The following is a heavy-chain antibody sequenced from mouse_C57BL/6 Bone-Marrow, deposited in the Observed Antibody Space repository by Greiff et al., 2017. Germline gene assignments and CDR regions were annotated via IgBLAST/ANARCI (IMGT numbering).Heavy chain of an antibody. V-gene: IGHV1-64*01. J-gene: IGHJ2*01. CDR2: IHPNSGST. CDR3: ARSGYDYAFDY. Sequence: QVQLHQSGAELVKPGASVKLSCKASGYTFTSYWMHWVKQRPGQGLEWIGMIHPNSGSTNYNEKFKSKATLTVDKSSSTAYMQLSSLTSEDSAVYYCARSGYDYAFDYWGQGTTLTVSS. CDR1: GYTFTSYW. D-gene: IGHD2-4*01.